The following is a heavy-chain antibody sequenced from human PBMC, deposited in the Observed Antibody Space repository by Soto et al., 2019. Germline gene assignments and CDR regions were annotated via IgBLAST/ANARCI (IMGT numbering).Heavy chain of an antibody. Sequence: EVLLVESGGGLVQPGGSLRLSCAASGFTFSAYSMNWVRQAPGKGLEWVSYISSGGSTIYYADSVKGRFTSSRDDAKNSLYLQMSSLRAEDTAVYYCARDPILWFGELFPTADGFDIWGQRDNGHRLF. V-gene: IGHV3-48*01. CDR3: ARDPILWFGELFPTADGFDI. CDR1: GFTFSAYS. J-gene: IGHJ3*02. CDR2: ISSGGSTI. D-gene: IGHD3-10*01.